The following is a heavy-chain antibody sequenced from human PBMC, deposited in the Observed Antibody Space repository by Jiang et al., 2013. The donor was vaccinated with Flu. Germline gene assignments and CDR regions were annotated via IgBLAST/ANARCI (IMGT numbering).Heavy chain of an antibody. CDR2: INAGNGNT. D-gene: IGHD3-22*01. Sequence: SGAEVKKPGASVKVSCKASGYAFTSYAMHWVRQAPGQRLEWMGWINAGNGNTKYSQKFQGRVTITRDTSASTAYMELSSLRSEDTAVYYCARDPTYYYDSSGPLDYWGQGTLVTVSS. CDR3: ARDPTYYYDSSGPLDY. CDR1: GYAFTSYA. V-gene: IGHV1-3*01. J-gene: IGHJ4*02.